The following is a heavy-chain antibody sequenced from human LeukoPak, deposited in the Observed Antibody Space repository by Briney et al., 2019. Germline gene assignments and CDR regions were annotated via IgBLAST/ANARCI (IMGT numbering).Heavy chain of an antibody. V-gene: IGHV3-30*18. CDR2: ISYDGSNK. D-gene: IGHD3-3*01. CDR1: GFTFSSYG. CDR3: AKAYDFWSGYFNGMDV. Sequence: GGSLRLSCAASGFTFSSYGMHWVRQAPGKGLEWVAVISYDGSNKYYADSVKGRFTISRDNSKNTLYLQMNSLRAEDTAVYYCAKAYDFWSGYFNGMDVWGQGTTVTVSS. J-gene: IGHJ6*02.